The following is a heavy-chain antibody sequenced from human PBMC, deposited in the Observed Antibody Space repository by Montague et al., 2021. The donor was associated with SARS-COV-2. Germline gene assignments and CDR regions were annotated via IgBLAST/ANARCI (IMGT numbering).Heavy chain of an antibody. V-gene: IGHV4-39*07. D-gene: IGHD6-13*01. CDR2: IYYSGST. CDR1: GGSISSSSYY. Sequence: SETLSLTCTVSGGSISSSSYYWGWIRQSPGKGLEWIGSIYYSGSTYYNPSLRSRVSISLDTSKNQFSLTLNSVTAADTAIYYCASHPVFQQLYSWGQGTLVSVSS. J-gene: IGHJ4*02. CDR3: ASHPVFQQLYS.